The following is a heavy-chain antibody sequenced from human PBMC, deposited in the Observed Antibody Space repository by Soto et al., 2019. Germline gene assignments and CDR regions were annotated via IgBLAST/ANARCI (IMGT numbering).Heavy chain of an antibody. CDR1: GGTFSSYA. D-gene: IGHD6-6*01. Sequence: QVQLVQSGAEVKKPGSSVKVSCKASGGTFSSYAISRVRQAPGQGLEWMGGIIPIFGTANYAQKFQGRVTITADESTSTAYMELSSLRSEDTAVYYCARDGGGEYSSSIWFDPWGQGTLVTVSS. CDR2: IIPIFGTA. V-gene: IGHV1-69*01. J-gene: IGHJ5*02. CDR3: ARDGGGEYSSSIWFDP.